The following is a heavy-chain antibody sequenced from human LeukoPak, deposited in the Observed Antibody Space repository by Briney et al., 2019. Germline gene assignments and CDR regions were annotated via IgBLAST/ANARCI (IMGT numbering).Heavy chain of an antibody. Sequence: ASVKVSCKASGYTFTSYGISWVRQAPGQGLEWMGWISAYNGNTNYAQKLQGRVTMTTDTSTSTAYMELSSLRSEDTAVYYCARDYDGNNWFDPWAREPWSPSPQ. J-gene: IGHJ5*02. CDR3: ARDYDGNNWFDP. V-gene: IGHV1-18*01. CDR2: ISAYNGNT. D-gene: IGHD3-16*01. CDR1: GYTFTSYG.